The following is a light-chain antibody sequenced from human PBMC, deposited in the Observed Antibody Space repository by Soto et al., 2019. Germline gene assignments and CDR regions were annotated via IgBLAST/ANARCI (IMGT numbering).Light chain of an antibody. CDR3: QPYNNWPGT. J-gene: IGKJ3*01. V-gene: IGKV3-15*01. CDR1: QSVSSY. Sequence: EIVMTQSPATLSVSPGERATLSCRASQSVSSYLAWYQQKPGQAPRHLIYGASTRATGIPARFSGSGSGTEFTLTISSLQSEDFAVYYCQPYNNWPGTFGPGTKVDIK. CDR2: GAS.